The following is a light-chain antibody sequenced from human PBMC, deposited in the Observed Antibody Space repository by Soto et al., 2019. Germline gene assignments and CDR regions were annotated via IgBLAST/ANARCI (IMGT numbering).Light chain of an antibody. V-gene: IGLV2-14*01. Sequence: QSVLTQPASVSGSPGQSITISCTGTSSDINDYNYVSWYQQRPGKAPKLVIYAVRNRPSGVSYRFSGSRSGNTASLTISGLQDEDDADYYCTAYTNSCFVFGGGTQLTVL. CDR3: TAYTNSCFV. CDR1: SSDINDYNY. CDR2: AVR. J-gene: IGLJ7*01.